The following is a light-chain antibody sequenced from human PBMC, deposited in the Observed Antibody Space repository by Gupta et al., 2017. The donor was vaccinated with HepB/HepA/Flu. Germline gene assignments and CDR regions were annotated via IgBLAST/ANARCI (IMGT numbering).Light chain of an antibody. CDR1: QSLLHSNGYNY. Sequence: DLVMTQSPLSLPVTPGEPASISCRSSQSLLHSNGYNYLDWYLQKPGQSPQLLIYLGSNRASGVPDRFSGIGSGTDFTLKISRVEAEDVGVYYCKQSLQTPFTFGPGTKVDIK. V-gene: IGKV2-28*01. CDR2: LGS. CDR3: KQSLQTPFT. J-gene: IGKJ3*01.